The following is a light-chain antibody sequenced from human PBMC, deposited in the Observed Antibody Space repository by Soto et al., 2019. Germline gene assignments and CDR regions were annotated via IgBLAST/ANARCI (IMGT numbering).Light chain of an antibody. V-gene: IGKV3D-20*02. Sequence: EIVLTQSPGTLSLSPGERATLSCRAIQSVSSSYLAWYQQKPVQAPRLLISDASNRATGIPARFSGSGSETDFTLTISSLEPEDSAVYYCQQRSNWPSLTFGGGTKVDIK. J-gene: IGKJ4*01. CDR3: QQRSNWPSLT. CDR1: QSVSSSY. CDR2: DAS.